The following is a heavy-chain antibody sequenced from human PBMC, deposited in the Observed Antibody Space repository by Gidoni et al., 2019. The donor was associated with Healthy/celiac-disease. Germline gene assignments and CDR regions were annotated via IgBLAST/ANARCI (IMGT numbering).Heavy chain of an antibody. CDR2: ISGSGGST. CDR3: AKDQLRKTRAGMPYYYGMDV. CDR1: GFTFSSYA. Sequence: EVQLLESGGGLVQPGGSLRLSCAASGFTFSSYAMSWLRQAPGKGLEWVSAISGSGGSTYYADSVKGRFTISRDNSKNTLYLQMNSLRAEDTAVYYCAKDQLRKTRAGMPYYYGMDVWGQGTTVTVSS. D-gene: IGHD2-2*01. V-gene: IGHV3-23*01. J-gene: IGHJ6*02.